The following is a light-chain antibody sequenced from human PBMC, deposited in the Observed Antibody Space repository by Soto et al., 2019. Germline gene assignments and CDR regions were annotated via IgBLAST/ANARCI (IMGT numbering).Light chain of an antibody. J-gene: IGKJ4*01. V-gene: IGKV3-20*01. CDR2: GAS. CDR3: QQYGNSSFT. CDR1: QSVRSNY. Sequence: EIVLTQSPGTLSLSPGERATLSCRASQSVRSNYLAWYQQIPGQAPRLLVYGASSRATGIPDRFSGSGSGTDFPLTIRRLEPEDFAVYYCQQYGNSSFTFGGGTKVKI.